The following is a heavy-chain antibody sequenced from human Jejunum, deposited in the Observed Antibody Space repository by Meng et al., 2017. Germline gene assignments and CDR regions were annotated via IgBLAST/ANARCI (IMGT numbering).Heavy chain of an antibody. V-gene: IGHV4-39*01. CDR2: IHYRGNT. D-gene: IGHD3-3*01. CDR3: ARQPSGPYPVSWFDP. J-gene: IGHJ5*02. CDR1: GCSISSSPYF. Sequence: QVQLQESGPGLVKPSETLSLSCTVSGCSISSSPYFWGWLRHPPGKGLEWIGSIHYRGNTYYNPSLKSRVTISADTSRNQFSVSLSSVTVADTAVYYCARQPSGPYPVSWFDPWGQGTLVTVSS.